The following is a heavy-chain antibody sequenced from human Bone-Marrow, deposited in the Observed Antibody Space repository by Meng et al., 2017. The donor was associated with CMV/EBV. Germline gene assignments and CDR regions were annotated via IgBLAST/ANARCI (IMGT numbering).Heavy chain of an antibody. CDR1: GGSFSGYY. V-gene: IGHV4-34*01. Sequence: QVQLQQWGAGRWKPPETLSLTCAVYGGSFSGYYWSWIRQPPGKGLEWIGEINHSGSTNYNPSLKSRVTISVDTSKNQFSLKLSSVTAADTAVYYCARAWIQLWTFDYWGQGTLVTVSS. D-gene: IGHD5-18*01. J-gene: IGHJ4*02. CDR2: INHSGST. CDR3: ARAWIQLWTFDY.